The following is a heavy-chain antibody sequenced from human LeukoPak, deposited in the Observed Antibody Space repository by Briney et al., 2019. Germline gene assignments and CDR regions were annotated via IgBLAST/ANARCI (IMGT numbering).Heavy chain of an antibody. CDR1: GFTFSSYW. D-gene: IGHD3-10*01. V-gene: IGHV3-74*01. J-gene: IGHJ5*02. CDR2: INSDGSST. Sequence: PGGSLRLSCAASGFTFSSYWMHWVRQAPGKGLVWVSRINSDGSSTSYADSVKGRFTISRDNAKNTLYLQMNSLRAEDTAVYYCAREVTMVRGVIIRWFDPWGQGTLVTVSS. CDR3: AREVTMVRGVIIRWFDP.